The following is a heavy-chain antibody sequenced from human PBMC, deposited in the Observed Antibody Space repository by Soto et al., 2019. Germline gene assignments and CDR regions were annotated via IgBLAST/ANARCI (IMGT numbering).Heavy chain of an antibody. CDR2: ISSSSGYI. J-gene: IGHJ6*02. CDR1: GFMFRTYS. V-gene: IGHV3-21*01. CDR3: ARGDSSGWSNRDYYYYGMDV. D-gene: IGHD6-13*01. Sequence: EVQLVESGGGLVKPGGSLRLSCAASGFMFRTYSMNWVRQAPGKGLEWVSSISSSSGYIFYADSVKGRFTISRDNAENSLYLQINSLRAEDTAVYYCARGDSSGWSNRDYYYYGMDVWGQGTTVTVSS.